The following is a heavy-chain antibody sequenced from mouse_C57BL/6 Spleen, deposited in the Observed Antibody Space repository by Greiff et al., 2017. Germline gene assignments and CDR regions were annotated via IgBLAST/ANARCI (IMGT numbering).Heavy chain of an antibody. Sequence: QVQLKQSGAELARPGASVKMSCKASGYTFTSYTMHWVKQRPGQGLEWIGYINPSSGYTKYNQKFKDKATLTADKSSSTAYMQLSSLTSEDSAVYYCARGSTGDFDYWGQGTTLTVSS. V-gene: IGHV1-4*01. CDR1: GYTFTSYT. D-gene: IGHD4-1*02. CDR2: INPSSGYT. CDR3: ARGSTGDFDY. J-gene: IGHJ2*01.